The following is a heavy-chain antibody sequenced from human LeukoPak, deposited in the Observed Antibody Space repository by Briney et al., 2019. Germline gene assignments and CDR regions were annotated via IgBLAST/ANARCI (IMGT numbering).Heavy chain of an antibody. D-gene: IGHD4-17*01. CDR2: INHSGST. J-gene: IGHJ4*02. Sequence: SETLSLTCTVSGGSISGYYWSWIRQPPGKGLEWIGEINHSGSTNYNPSLKSRATISVDTSKNQFSLKLSSVTAADTAVYYCARLGGHYGDYDYWGQGTLVTVSS. CDR1: GGSISGYY. V-gene: IGHV4-34*01. CDR3: ARLGGHYGDYDY.